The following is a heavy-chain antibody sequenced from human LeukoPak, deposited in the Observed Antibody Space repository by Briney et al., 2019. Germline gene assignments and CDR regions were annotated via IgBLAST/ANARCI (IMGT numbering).Heavy chain of an antibody. CDR3: ACVVNYGYYYYYMDV. CDR2: IYYSGRT. J-gene: IGHJ6*03. CDR1: GGSISSHY. V-gene: IGHV4-59*11. Sequence: PSETLSLTRTVSGGSISSHYWSWIRQPPGKGLEWIGYIYYSGRTNYNPSLKSRVTISVDTSKNQYSLKLCSVTAADTAVYYCACVVNYGYYYYYMDVGGKGTTVTVSS. D-gene: IGHD3-22*01.